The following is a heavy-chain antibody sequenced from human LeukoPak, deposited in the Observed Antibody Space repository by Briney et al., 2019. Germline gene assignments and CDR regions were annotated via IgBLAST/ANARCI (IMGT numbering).Heavy chain of an antibody. J-gene: IGHJ5*02. Sequence: RAGGSLRLSCAASGFTFSNYWTNWVRQAPGKGLEWVSSISSTSIYIYYADSVKGRLTISRDNFKNTLSLQMNGLRVEDTALYYCVNSGFDPWGQGTLVTVSS. CDR2: ISSTSIYI. CDR3: VNSGFDP. V-gene: IGHV3-21*01. CDR1: GFTFSNYW. D-gene: IGHD3-10*01.